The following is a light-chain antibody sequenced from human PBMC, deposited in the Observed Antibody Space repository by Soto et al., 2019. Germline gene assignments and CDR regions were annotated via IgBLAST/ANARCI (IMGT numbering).Light chain of an antibody. CDR1: QIVSGSY. Sequence: EVVLTQSPGTLSLSRGGRATLSCRASQIVSGSYLAWYQQKPGQAPRLLIYDASNRATGIPARFSGSGSGTDFTLTISSLEPEDFAVYYCQRRSNWPPITFGQGTRLEIK. CDR3: QRRSNWPPIT. J-gene: IGKJ5*01. CDR2: DAS. V-gene: IGKV3-11*01.